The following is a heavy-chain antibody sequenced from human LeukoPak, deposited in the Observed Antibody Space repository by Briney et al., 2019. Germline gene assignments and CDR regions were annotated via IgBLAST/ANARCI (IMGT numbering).Heavy chain of an antibody. V-gene: IGHV4-34*01. D-gene: IGHD2-2*01. J-gene: IGHJ6*02. Sequence: SETLSLTCAVYGGSFSGYYWSWIRQPPGKGLEWIGEINHSGSTNYNPSLKSRVTISVDTSKNQFSLKLSSVTAADTAVYYCARGLIVVVPAAKKYYYYYGMDAWGQGTTVTVSS. CDR1: GGSFSGYY. CDR2: INHSGST. CDR3: ARGLIVVVPAAKKYYYYYGMDA.